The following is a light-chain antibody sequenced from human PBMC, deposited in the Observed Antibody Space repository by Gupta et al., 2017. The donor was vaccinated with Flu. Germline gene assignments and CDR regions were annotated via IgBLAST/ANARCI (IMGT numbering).Light chain of an antibody. V-gene: IGKV2-28*01. CDR1: QSLLLSNGYSS. Sequence: DAVMTQSPLSLPVTPGEPASISCRSSQSLLLSNGYSSLDWYLQKPGQSPQLLIYLGSIRAYGVPARFSASGSGTDFTLKSSRVEAEDAGIYYCMGDLKTHAFGGGTKVEIK. CDR2: LGS. J-gene: IGKJ4*01. CDR3: MGDLKTHA.